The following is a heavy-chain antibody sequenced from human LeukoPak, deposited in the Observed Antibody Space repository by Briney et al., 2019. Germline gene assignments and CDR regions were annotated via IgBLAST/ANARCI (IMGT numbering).Heavy chain of an antibody. CDR1: GFTFGKYW. V-gene: IGHV3-11*01. CDR3: ARDQSNQDLGTSNWFDP. CDR2: IGSSGNPK. Sequence: GGSLRPSCVASGFTFGKYWMSWIRQAPGKGLEWVSYIGSSGNPKYYADSVKGRFTVSRDNAENSLFLQMNSLRVEDTAVYYCARDQSNQDLGTSNWFDPWGQGTLVTVS. D-gene: IGHD3-16*01. J-gene: IGHJ5*02.